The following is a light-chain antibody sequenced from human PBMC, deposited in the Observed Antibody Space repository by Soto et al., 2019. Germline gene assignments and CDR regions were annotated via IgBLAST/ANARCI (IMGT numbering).Light chain of an antibody. Sequence: EIVLTQSPGTLSLSPGARATLSCRASQSVSSSYLAWYQQKPGQAPRLLIYGASSRATGIPDRFSGSGSGTDFTLTISRLEPEDFAVDYCQQYGSSPPITFGQGTRLEIK. V-gene: IGKV3-20*01. CDR1: QSVSSSY. CDR2: GAS. J-gene: IGKJ5*01. CDR3: QQYGSSPPIT.